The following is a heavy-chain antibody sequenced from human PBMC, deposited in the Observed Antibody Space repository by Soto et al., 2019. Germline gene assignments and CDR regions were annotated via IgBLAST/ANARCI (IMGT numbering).Heavy chain of an antibody. CDR2: ISGSGGST. CDR1: GFTFSSYA. D-gene: IGHD5-12*01. CDR3: AKEGAVAAWLRFALHAFDI. V-gene: IGHV3-23*01. Sequence: GGSLRLSCAASGFTFSSYAMSWVRQAPGKGLEWVSAISGSGGSTYYADSVKGRFTISRDNSKNTLYLQMNSLRAEDTAVYYCAKEGAVAAWLRFALHAFDIWGQGTMVTVSS. J-gene: IGHJ3*02.